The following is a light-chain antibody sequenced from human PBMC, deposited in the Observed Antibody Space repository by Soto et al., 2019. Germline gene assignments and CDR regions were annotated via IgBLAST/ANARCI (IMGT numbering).Light chain of an antibody. Sequence: ETVMTQSPATLSVSPGERATLSCRASQSISRNLAWYHQIPGQPPRLLIYYASTRATGIPARFRGSGSGTEFTLTISTLQSEDSGIYYCHQYNDLWTFGQGTNVHI. V-gene: IGKV3-15*01. CDR1: QSISRN. CDR2: YAS. J-gene: IGKJ1*01. CDR3: HQYNDLWT.